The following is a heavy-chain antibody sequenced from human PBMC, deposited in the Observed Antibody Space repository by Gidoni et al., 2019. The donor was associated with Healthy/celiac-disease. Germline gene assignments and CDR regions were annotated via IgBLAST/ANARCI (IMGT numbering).Heavy chain of an antibody. J-gene: IGHJ6*02. Sequence: QVQLVESGGGVVQPGRSLRLSCAASGFTFSSYAMHWVRQAPGKGLEWVAVISYDGSNKYYADSVKVRFTISRDNSKNTLYLQMNSLRAEDTAVYYCARDILEWLLYEKSYYYYYGMDVWGQGTTVTVSS. D-gene: IGHD3-3*01. CDR3: ARDILEWLLYEKSYYYYYGMDV. CDR2: ISYDGSNK. CDR1: GFTFSSYA. V-gene: IGHV3-30-3*01.